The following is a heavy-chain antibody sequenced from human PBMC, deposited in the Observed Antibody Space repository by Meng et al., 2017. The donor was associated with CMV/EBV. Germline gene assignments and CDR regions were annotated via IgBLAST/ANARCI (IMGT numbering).Heavy chain of an antibody. D-gene: IGHD2-2*02. V-gene: IGHV3-23*01. Sequence: GESLKISCAASGFTFSSYAMSWVRQAPGKGLEWVSAISGSGGSTYYADSVKGRFTISRDNSKNTLYLQMNSLRAEDTAVYYCAKGRKKLAVPAAINYFDYWGQGTLVTVSS. CDR1: GFTFSSYA. J-gene: IGHJ4*02. CDR3: AKGRKKLAVPAAINYFDY. CDR2: ISGSGGST.